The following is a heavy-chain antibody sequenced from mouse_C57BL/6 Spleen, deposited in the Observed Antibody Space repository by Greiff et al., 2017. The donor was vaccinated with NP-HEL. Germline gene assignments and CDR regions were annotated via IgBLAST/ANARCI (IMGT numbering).Heavy chain of an antibody. CDR2: LYPGSGST. D-gene: IGHD1-1*01. CDR1: GYTFTSYW. J-gene: IGHJ2*01. CDR3: ARRGGYYYGSRSFDY. Sequence: QVQLQQPGAELVKPGASVKMSCKASGYTFTSYWITWVKQRPGQGLEWIGDLYPGSGSTNYNEKFKSKATLTVDTSSSTAYMQLSSLTSEDSAVYYCARRGGYYYGSRSFDYWGQGTTLTVSS. V-gene: IGHV1-55*01.